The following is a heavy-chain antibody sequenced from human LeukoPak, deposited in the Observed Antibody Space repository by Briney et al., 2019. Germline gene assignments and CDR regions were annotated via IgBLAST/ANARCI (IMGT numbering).Heavy chain of an antibody. D-gene: IGHD1-1*01. CDR3: ARNVIEALGYFDY. V-gene: IGHV3-30*04. CDR1: GFTFSSYA. J-gene: IGHJ4*02. Sequence: GGSLRLSCAASGFTFSSYAMHWVRQAPGKGLEWVALIPYDGSNKYYADSVKGRFTISRDNAKNSLSLQMNSLRDEDTAFYYCARNVIEALGYFDYWGQGTQVTVSS. CDR2: IPYDGSNK.